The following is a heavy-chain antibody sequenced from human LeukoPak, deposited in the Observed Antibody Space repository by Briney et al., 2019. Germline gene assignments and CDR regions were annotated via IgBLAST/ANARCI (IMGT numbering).Heavy chain of an antibody. V-gene: IGHV3-53*01. CDR3: ARDKNPGIAAD. CDR1: GFTVSSNY. J-gene: IGHJ4*02. CDR2: IYSGGSA. D-gene: IGHD6-25*01. Sequence: GGSLRLSCAASGFTVSSNYMSWVRQAPGKGLEWFSVIYSGGSAFYADSVKGRFTISRDNSKNTLYLQMNSLRAEDTAVYYCARDKNPGIAADWGQGTLVTVSS.